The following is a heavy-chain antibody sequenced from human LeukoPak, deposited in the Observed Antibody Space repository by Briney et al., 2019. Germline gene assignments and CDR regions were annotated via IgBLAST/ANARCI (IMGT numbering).Heavy chain of an antibody. CDR3: ARELVSLGTGYFDL. J-gene: IGHJ2*01. D-gene: IGHD7-27*01. V-gene: IGHV3-23*01. Sequence: GGSLRLSCEASGFTFGTYGMTWVRQAPGKGLEWVSGITGSSTWTYYADSVRGRFTISRDNSKNTLHLQMNNLRAEDTAIYYCARELVSLGTGYFDLWGRGPLVTVSS. CDR1: GFTFGTYG. CDR2: ITGSSTWT.